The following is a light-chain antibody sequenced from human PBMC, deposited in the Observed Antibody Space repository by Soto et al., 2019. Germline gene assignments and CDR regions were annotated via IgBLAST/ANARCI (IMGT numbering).Light chain of an antibody. CDR2: GAS. V-gene: IGKV3-20*01. J-gene: IGKJ1*01. Sequence: EILLTHPACTLSFSPCSRATLSCMASQSVSSTYLVWYQQRPGQAPRLLIYGASSRATGIPDRFSGSGSGTDFTLTISRLEPEDFAVYYCQQYGSSPSFGQGTKVDIK. CDR3: QQYGSSPS. CDR1: QSVSSTY.